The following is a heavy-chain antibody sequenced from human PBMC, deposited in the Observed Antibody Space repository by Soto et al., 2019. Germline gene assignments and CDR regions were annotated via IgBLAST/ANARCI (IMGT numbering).Heavy chain of an antibody. V-gene: IGHV1-18*01. Sequence: QVQLVQSGAEVKKPGASVKVSCKASGYTFTSYGISWVRQAPGQGLEWMGWISAYNGNTNYAQKLQGRVTMTTDTSTSTAYMGLRSLRSDDTAVYYCARKQDGYYYYYGMDVWGQGTTVTVSS. CDR2: ISAYNGNT. J-gene: IGHJ6*02. CDR1: GYTFTSYG. D-gene: IGHD2-15*01. CDR3: ARKQDGYYYYYGMDV.